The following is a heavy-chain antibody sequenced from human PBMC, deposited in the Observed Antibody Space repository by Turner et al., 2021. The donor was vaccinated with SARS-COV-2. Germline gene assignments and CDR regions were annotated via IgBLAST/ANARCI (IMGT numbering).Heavy chain of an antibody. CDR1: GYAFTHHG. CDR2: ISCYNGDT. J-gene: IGHJ4*02. D-gene: IGHD6-19*01. V-gene: IGHV1-18*01. Sequence: GQLVQSGAEVKKPGASVKVSCKASGYAFTHHGISWVRQAPGQGLEWMGWISCYNGDTKYAEKFQGRVTMTKDTSTGTAYMEMTSLRSDDTAVYYCARDPSNTSGRYQYFDYWGQGTLVTVSS. CDR3: ARDPSNTSGRYQYFDY.